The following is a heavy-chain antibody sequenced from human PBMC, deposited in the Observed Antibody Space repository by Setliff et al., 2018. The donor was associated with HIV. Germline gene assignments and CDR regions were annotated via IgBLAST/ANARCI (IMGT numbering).Heavy chain of an antibody. D-gene: IGHD1-26*01. J-gene: IGHJ3*01. CDR1: GFAFNTYA. Sequence: PGGSLRLSCAASGFAFNTYAMHWVRQAPGKGLEWVAVIPYDGSNQYYADSVKGRFTISRDNSKNTLSLQMNSLRPDDTALYYCAILIGVGPDAFDLWGQGTMVTVSS. V-gene: IGHV3-30*04. CDR3: AILIGVGPDAFDL. CDR2: IPYDGSNQ.